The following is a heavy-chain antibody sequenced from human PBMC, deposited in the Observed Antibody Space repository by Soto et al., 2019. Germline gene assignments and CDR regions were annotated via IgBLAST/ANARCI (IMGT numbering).Heavy chain of an antibody. CDR2: INPNSVGT. Sequence: ASVKVSCKASGYTFSDYYIHGERQAPGQGLEWMGWINPNSVGTNNAPKFQGGVTMTRDTSITTAYMELSRLRSGDTGVYYCAREPATPKPQGFDFWGQGTLVALSS. D-gene: IGHD1-1*01. CDR1: GYTFSDYY. CDR3: AREPATPKPQGFDF. V-gene: IGHV1-2*02. J-gene: IGHJ4*02.